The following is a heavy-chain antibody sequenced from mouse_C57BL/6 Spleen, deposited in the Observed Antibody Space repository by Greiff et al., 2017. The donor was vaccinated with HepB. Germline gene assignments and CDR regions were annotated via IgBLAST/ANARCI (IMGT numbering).Heavy chain of an antibody. J-gene: IGHJ4*01. CDR1: GFSLTSYG. Sequence: VQRVESGPGLVAPSQSLSITCTVSGFSLTSYGVSWVRQPPGKGLEWLGVIWGDGSTNYHSALIYRMSISKDNSKSQVCLNQNSLQTDDTATYYCAKLRGYGNYPYDYAMDYWGKGTSVTVAS. CDR2: IWGDGST. D-gene: IGHD2-10*02. V-gene: IGHV2-3*01. CDR3: AKLRGYGNYPYDYAMDY.